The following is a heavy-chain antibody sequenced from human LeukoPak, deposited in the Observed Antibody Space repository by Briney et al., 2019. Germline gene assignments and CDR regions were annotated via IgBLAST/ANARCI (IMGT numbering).Heavy chain of an antibody. V-gene: IGHV3-23*01. CDR2: ISGSGGGT. J-gene: IGHJ4*02. CDR3: AKHRDTSSWYFFDY. D-gene: IGHD6-13*01. CDR1: GFTFSTYW. Sequence: GGSLRLSCAASGFTFSTYWMHWVRQAPGKGLEWVSTISGSGGGTYYADSVKGRFSISRDTSKNTLYLQMNSLRAEDTAVYSCAKHRDTSSWYFFDYWGQGTLVTVSS.